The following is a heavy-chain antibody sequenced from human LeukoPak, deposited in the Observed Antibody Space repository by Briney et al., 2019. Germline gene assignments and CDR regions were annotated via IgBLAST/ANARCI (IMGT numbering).Heavy chain of an antibody. CDR2: IGPNGAST. V-gene: IGHV3-64D*06. Sequence: GGSLSLSCSTSGFTFSNHFMHWVRHAPGKGLEYVSSIGPNGASTLYADSVKGRFTISRDNSKNALYLQLTSLRREYTALYYCVKDLTGTWSFDYWGQGTLVTVSS. CDR1: GFTFSNHF. D-gene: IGHD3-9*01. J-gene: IGHJ4*02. CDR3: VKDLTGTWSFDY.